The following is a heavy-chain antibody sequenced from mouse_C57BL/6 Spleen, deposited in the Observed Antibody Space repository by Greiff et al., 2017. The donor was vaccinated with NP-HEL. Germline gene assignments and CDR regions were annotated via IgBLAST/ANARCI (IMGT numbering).Heavy chain of an antibody. D-gene: IGHD2-4*01. Sequence: QVQLQQSGAELVKPGASVKISCKASGYAFSSYWMNWVKQRPGKGLEWIGQIYPGDGDTNYNGKFKGKATLTADKSSSTAYMQLSSLTSEDSAVYFCARGDDYVHYFDYWGQGTTLTVSS. CDR2: IYPGDGDT. V-gene: IGHV1-80*01. CDR1: GYAFSSYW. CDR3: ARGDDYVHYFDY. J-gene: IGHJ2*01.